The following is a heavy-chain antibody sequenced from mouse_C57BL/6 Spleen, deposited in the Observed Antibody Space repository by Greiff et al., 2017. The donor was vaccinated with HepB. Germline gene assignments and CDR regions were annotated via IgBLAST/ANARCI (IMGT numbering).Heavy chain of an antibody. CDR2: ISYDGSN. D-gene: IGHD2-4*01. V-gene: IGHV3-6*01. J-gene: IGHJ1*03. CDR1: GYSITSGYY. CDR3: ASGYYDYDWYFDV. Sequence: VQLKESGPGLVKPSQSLSLTCSVTGYSITSGYYWNWIRQFPGNKLEWMGYISYDGSNNYNPSLKNRISITRDTSKNQFFLKLNSVTTEDTATYYCASGYYDYDWYFDVWGTGTTVTVSS.